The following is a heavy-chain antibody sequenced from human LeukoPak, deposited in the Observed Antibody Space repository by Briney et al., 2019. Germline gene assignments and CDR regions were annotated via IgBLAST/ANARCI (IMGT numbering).Heavy chain of an antibody. V-gene: IGHV3-9*01. CDR3: AKGAGYYYDSSGYYDPYYFDY. CDR1: GFTFDDYA. CDR2: ISWNSGSI. D-gene: IGHD3-22*01. J-gene: IGHJ4*02. Sequence: GGSLRLSCAASGFTFDDYAMHWVRQAPGKDLEWVSGISWNSGSIGYADSVKGRFTISRDNAKNSLYLQMNSLRAEDTALYYCAKGAGYYYDSSGYYDPYYFDYWGQGTLVTVSS.